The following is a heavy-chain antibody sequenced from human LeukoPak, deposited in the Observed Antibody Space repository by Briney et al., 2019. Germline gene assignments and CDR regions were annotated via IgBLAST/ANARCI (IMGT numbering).Heavy chain of an antibody. CDR1: GFTFDDYA. J-gene: IGHJ4*02. V-gene: IGHV3-9*01. D-gene: IGHD3-22*01. CDR2: ISWNSGSI. CDR3: AKDMGSGYYYLAPIDY. Sequence: PGRSLRLSCAASGFTFDDYAMHWVRQAPGKGLEWVSGISWNSGSIGYADSVKGRFTISRDNAKNSLYLQMNSLRAEDTALYYCAKDMGSGYYYLAPIDYWGQGTLVTVSS.